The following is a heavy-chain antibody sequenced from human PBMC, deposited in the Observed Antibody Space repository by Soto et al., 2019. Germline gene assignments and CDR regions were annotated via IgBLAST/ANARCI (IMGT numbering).Heavy chain of an antibody. CDR2: IYYSGST. CDR3: ARVLYYYGSGSYSP. Sequence: TLEILSLTCTVSGGSIISYYWSWIRQPPGKGLEWIGYIYYSGSTNYNPSLRSRVTISVDTSKNQFSLKLSSVTAADSAVYYCARVLYYYGSGSYSPWGQGTLVTVSS. CDR1: GGSIISYY. D-gene: IGHD3-10*01. J-gene: IGHJ5*02. V-gene: IGHV4-59*01.